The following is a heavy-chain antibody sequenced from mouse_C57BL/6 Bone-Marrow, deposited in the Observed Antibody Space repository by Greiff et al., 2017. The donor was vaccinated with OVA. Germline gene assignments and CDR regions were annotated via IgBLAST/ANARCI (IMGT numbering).Heavy chain of an antibody. Sequence: VKLQESGPGLVQPSQSLSITCTVSGFSLTSYGVHWVRQSPGKGLEWLGVIWRGGSTDYNAAFMSRLSITKDNSKSQVFFKMNSLQADDTAIYYCAKKDRGSSRYAMDYWGQGTSVTVSS. V-gene: IGHV2-5*01. J-gene: IGHJ4*01. D-gene: IGHD1-1*01. CDR1: GFSLTSYG. CDR3: AKKDRGSSRYAMDY. CDR2: IWRGGST.